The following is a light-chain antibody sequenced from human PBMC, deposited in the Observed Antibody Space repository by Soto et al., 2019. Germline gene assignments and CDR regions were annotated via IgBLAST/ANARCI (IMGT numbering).Light chain of an antibody. CDR3: QQSSNWLALN. V-gene: IGKV3-11*01. CDR1: QSVSSSY. Sequence: EIVLTQSPGTLCLSPGERSTLSCRGSQSVSSSYLAWYQQKPGQAPRLLIYDASNRATGIPARFSGSGSGTDFTLTISSLEPEDFAVYYCQQSSNWLALNFGGGTKVDIK. CDR2: DAS. J-gene: IGKJ4*01.